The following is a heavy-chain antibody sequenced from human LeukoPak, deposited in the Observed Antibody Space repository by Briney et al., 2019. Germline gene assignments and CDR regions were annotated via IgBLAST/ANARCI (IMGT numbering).Heavy chain of an antibody. CDR1: GFIFNNYA. V-gene: IGHV3-23*01. Sequence: GGSLRLSCAASGFIFNNYALSWVRQTPGKGLEWVSAISGSGRNTYYADSVKGRFTISRDNAKNSLYLQMNSLRAEDTALYYCARNPVMRDYEDYWGQGTLVTVSS. CDR3: ARNPVMRDYEDY. CDR2: ISGSGRNT. D-gene: IGHD4-17*01. J-gene: IGHJ4*02.